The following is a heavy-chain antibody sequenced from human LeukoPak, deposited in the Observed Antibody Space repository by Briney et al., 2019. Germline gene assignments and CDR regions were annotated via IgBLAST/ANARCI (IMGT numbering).Heavy chain of an antibody. D-gene: IGHD3-3*01. Sequence: GGSLRLSCAASGFTVSSSYMNWVRQAPGKGLEWVSVMYTGGITYYAESVEGRFTISRDTSKNMVSLQMNSLRGEDTAVYYCVRDLDSYDFWSGYWPDALDTWGQGTMVSVSS. CDR1: GFTVSSSY. CDR3: VRDLDSYDFWSGYWPDALDT. V-gene: IGHV3-66*01. CDR2: MYTGGIT. J-gene: IGHJ3*02.